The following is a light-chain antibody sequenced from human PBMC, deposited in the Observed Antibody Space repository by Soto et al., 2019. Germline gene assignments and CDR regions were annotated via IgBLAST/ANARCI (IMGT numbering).Light chain of an antibody. CDR3: QQFDSSVT. CDR2: GAS. CDR1: QSVSSTF. Sequence: EIVLTQSPGSLSLSPGERATLSCRASQSVSSTFFAWYQQRPGQAPRLLMYGASSRATGIPERFSGSGSGTDFTLTSSRLEPEDVAVYYWQQFDSSVTFGQGTKVEIK. V-gene: IGKV3-20*01. J-gene: IGKJ1*01.